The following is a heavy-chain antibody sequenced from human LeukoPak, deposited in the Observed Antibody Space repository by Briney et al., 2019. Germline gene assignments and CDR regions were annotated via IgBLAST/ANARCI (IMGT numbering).Heavy chain of an antibody. D-gene: IGHD3-9*01. CDR3: AKDIARRNFDWLFAAFDY. Sequence: GGSLRLSCAASGFTFDDYAMHWVRQAPGKGLEWVSGISWNSGTIDYADSVKGRFTISRDNAKNSLYLRMNSLRAEDTALYYCAKDIARRNFDWLFAAFDYWGQGTLVTVSS. J-gene: IGHJ4*02. CDR1: GFTFDDYA. CDR2: ISWNSGTI. V-gene: IGHV3-9*01.